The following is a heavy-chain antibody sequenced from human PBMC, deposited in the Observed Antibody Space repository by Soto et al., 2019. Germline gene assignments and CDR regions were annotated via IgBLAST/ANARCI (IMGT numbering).Heavy chain of an antibody. V-gene: IGHV1-18*01. CDR3: ARGGSPYVWFNEF. CDR1: GYTFTSYG. CDR2: ISAYNCNT. J-gene: IGHJ4*02. Sequence: ASVKVSCKASGYTFTSYGISWVRQAPGQGLEWMGWISAYNCNTNYAQKFQGRVTITADESTNTAYMELSSLRSEDTAIYYCARGGSPYVWFNEFWGQGSLVTVSS. D-gene: IGHD3-16*01.